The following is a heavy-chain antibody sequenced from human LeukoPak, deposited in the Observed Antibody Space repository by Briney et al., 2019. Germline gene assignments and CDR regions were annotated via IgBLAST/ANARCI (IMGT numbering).Heavy chain of an antibody. V-gene: IGHV4-34*01. CDR1: GGSFSGYY. D-gene: IGHD6-13*01. CDR3: ARGIAAAGPLDY. CDR2: INHSGST. J-gene: IGHJ4*02. Sequence: SETLSLTCAVYGGSFSGYYWSWIRQPPGKGLEWIGEINHSGSTNYNPSLQSRVTISVDTSKNQFSLKLSSVTAADTAVYYCARGIAAAGPLDYWGQGTLVTVSS.